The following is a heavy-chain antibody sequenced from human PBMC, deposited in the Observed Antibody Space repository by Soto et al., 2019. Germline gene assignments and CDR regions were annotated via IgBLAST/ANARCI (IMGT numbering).Heavy chain of an antibody. Sequence: SETLSLTCAVYGGSFSGYYWSWIRQPPGKGLEWIGEINHSGSTNYNPSLKSRVTISVDTSKNQFSLKLSSVTAAETAVYYCAISLFWGSYRYRRYFDYWGQGTLVTVSS. J-gene: IGHJ4*02. CDR1: GGSFSGYY. CDR2: INHSGST. V-gene: IGHV4-34*01. D-gene: IGHD3-16*02. CDR3: AISLFWGSYRYRRYFDY.